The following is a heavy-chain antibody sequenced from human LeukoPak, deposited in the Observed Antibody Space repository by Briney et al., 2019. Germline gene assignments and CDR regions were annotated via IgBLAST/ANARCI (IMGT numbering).Heavy chain of an antibody. CDR1: GFTLDDYA. CDR3: AKVGGKGDYYDSSGLDY. Sequence: SLTRSCAASGFTLDDYAMQWLRPAPGEGLVGGSGHSWDSGSIGYADSVKGLFTISRDNAKNSLYLQMNSLRAEDTALYYCAKVGGKGDYYDSSGLDYWGQGTLVTVSS. V-gene: IGHV3-9*01. CDR2: HSWDSGSI. J-gene: IGHJ4*02. D-gene: IGHD3-22*01.